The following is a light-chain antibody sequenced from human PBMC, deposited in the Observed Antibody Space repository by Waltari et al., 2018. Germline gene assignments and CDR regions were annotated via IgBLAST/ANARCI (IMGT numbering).Light chain of an antibody. CDR1: QGLVHSDGNTY. CDR2: KVS. J-gene: IGKJ1*01. V-gene: IGKV2-30*02. CDR3: MQGTYWPRT. Sequence: DVVMTQSPLSLPVTLGQPASISCRSSQGLVHSDGNTYLNWFQQRPGQPPRRLIYKVSNRDSGVPDRFSGSGSGTDFTLKISRVEAEDVGVYFCMQGTYWPRTFGQGTKVEIK.